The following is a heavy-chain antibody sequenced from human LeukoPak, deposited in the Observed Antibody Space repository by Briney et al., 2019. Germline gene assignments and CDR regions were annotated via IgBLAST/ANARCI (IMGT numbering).Heavy chain of an antibody. CDR3: ARSPPSPSYYDFWSGVSTPLYYYMAV. J-gene: IGHJ6*03. Sequence: GGSLRLSCAASGFTFSDYYMSWIRQAPGKGLEWVSYISSSGSTIYYADSVKGRFTISRDNAKNSLYLQLNSLRAEDTAVYYCARSPPSPSYYDFWSGVSTPLYYYMAVWRKGPRHTVSS. V-gene: IGHV3-11*01. CDR2: ISSSGSTI. D-gene: IGHD3-3*01. CDR1: GFTFSDYY.